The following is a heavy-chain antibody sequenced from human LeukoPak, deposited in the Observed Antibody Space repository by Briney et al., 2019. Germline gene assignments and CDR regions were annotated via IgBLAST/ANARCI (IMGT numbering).Heavy chain of an antibody. CDR1: GYTFTSYD. Sequence: ASVKVSCKASGYTFTSYDINWVRQATGQGLEWMGWMNPNSGNTGYAQKFQGRVTITRNTSISTAYMELSSLRSEDTAVYYCARGDTPQKTYYDLWSGYYHYYYYYMDVWGKGTTVTVSS. D-gene: IGHD3-3*01. CDR2: MNPNSGNT. J-gene: IGHJ6*03. V-gene: IGHV1-8*01. CDR3: ARGDTPQKTYYDLWSGYYHYYYYYMDV.